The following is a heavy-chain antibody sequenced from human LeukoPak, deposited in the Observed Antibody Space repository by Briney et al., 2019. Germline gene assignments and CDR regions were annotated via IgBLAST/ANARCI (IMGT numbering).Heavy chain of an antibody. Sequence: ASVKVSCKVSGYTLTELSMHWVRQAPGKGLEWMGGFDPEDGETIYAQKFQGRVTMTEDTSTDTAYMELSSLRSEDTAVYYCATRYSGSYYGYYYIDYWGQGTLVTVSS. CDR3: ATRYSGSYYGYYYIDY. CDR2: FDPEDGET. V-gene: IGHV1-24*01. D-gene: IGHD1-26*01. CDR1: GYTLTELS. J-gene: IGHJ4*02.